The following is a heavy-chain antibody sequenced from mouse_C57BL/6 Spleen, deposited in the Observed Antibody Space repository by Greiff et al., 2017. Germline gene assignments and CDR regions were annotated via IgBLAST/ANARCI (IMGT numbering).Heavy chain of an antibody. V-gene: IGHV5-4*01. CDR1: GFTFSSYA. CDR2: ISDGGSYT. J-gene: IGHJ2*01. D-gene: IGHD1-1*02. Sequence: EVQVVESGGGLVKPGGSLKLSCAASGFTFSSYAMSWVRQTPEKRLEWVATISDGGSYTYYPDNVKGRFTISRDNAKNNLYLQMSHLKSEDTAMYYCAREWFYYFDYWGQGTTLTVSS. CDR3: AREWFYYFDY.